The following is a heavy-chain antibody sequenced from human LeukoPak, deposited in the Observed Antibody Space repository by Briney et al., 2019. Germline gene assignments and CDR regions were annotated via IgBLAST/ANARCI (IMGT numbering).Heavy chain of an antibody. CDR3: ARMRDIAAAGIGFDY. D-gene: IGHD6-13*01. CDR2: MNPNSGNT. Sequence: ASVKVSCKASGYTFTSYDINWVRQATGQGLEWMGWMNPNSGNTGYAQKFQGRVTMTRNTSISIAYMELSSLRSEDTAVYYCARMRDIAAAGIGFDYWGQGTLVTVSS. V-gene: IGHV1-8*01. CDR1: GYTFTSYD. J-gene: IGHJ4*02.